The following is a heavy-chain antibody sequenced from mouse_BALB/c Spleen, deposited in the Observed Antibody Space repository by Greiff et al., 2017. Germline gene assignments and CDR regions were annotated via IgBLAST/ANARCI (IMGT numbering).Heavy chain of an antibody. J-gene: IGHJ2*01. CDR3: ARFALTGYYFDY. V-gene: IGHV5-17*02. CDR1: GFTFSSFG. Sequence: EVKLMESGGGLVQPGGSRKLSCAASGFTFSSFGMHWVRQAPEKGLEWVAYISSGSSTFYYAYTVKGRFTISRDNPKNTLFLQMTSLRSEDTAMYYCARFALTGYYFDYWGQGTTLTVSS. D-gene: IGHD4-1*01. CDR2: ISSGSSTF.